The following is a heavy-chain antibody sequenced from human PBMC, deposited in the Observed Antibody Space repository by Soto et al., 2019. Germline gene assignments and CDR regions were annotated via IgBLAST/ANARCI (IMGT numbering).Heavy chain of an antibody. V-gene: IGHV1-46*01. CDR1: GYTFTSYY. CDR3: ARDFSLYSSSSDYYYYYGMDV. Sequence: GASVKVSCKSSGYTFTSYYMDWVRQAPGQGLEWMGIINPSGGSTSYAQKFQGRVTMTRDTSTSTVYMELSSLRSEDTAVYYCARDFSLYSSSSDYYYYYGMDVWGQGTTVTVSS. CDR2: INPSGGST. J-gene: IGHJ6*02. D-gene: IGHD6-6*01.